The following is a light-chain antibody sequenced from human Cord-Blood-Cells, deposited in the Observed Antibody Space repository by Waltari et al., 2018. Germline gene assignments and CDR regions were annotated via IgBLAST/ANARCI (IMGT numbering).Light chain of an antibody. Sequence: DIVMTQSTDSLAVSLGERATINCKSSQSVLYSSNHKNYLAWSQQKPGQPPKLLIYWASTRESGVPDRFSGSGSGTDFTLTISSLQAEDVAVYYCQQYYSTPYTFGQGTKLEIK. CDR2: WAS. CDR1: QSVLYSSNHKNY. CDR3: QQYYSTPYT. V-gene: IGKV4-1*01. J-gene: IGKJ2*01.